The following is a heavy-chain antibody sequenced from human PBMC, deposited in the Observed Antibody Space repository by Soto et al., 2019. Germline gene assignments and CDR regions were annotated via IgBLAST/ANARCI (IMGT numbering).Heavy chain of an antibody. Sequence: GGSLRLSCAASGFTFSSYWMHWVRQAPGKGLVWVSRINSDGSSTSYADSVKGRFTISRDNAKNTLYLQMNSLRAEDTAVYYCARVTAGYSSGWALNYYYYYGMDVWGQGTTVPVSS. D-gene: IGHD6-19*01. V-gene: IGHV3-74*01. J-gene: IGHJ6*02. CDR2: INSDGSST. CDR1: GFTFSSYW. CDR3: ARVTAGYSSGWALNYYYYYGMDV.